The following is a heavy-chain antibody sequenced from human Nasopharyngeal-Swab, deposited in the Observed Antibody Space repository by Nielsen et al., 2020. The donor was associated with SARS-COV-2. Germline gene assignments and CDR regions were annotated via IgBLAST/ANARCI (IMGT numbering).Heavy chain of an antibody. D-gene: IGHD6-19*01. V-gene: IGHV3-13*01. J-gene: IGHJ2*01. Sequence: GESLKISCAASGFTFSGYDMRWVRQATGKGLEWVSAIGTAGDTYYPGSVKGRFTISRENAKNSLYLQMNSLRAGDTAVYYCARTGAGTPYWYFDLWGRGTLVTVSS. CDR2: IGTAGDT. CDR1: GFTFSGYD. CDR3: ARTGAGTPYWYFDL.